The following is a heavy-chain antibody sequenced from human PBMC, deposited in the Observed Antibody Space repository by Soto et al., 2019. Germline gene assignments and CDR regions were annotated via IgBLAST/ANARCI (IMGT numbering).Heavy chain of an antibody. CDR2: IYYSGST. D-gene: IGHD6-6*01. V-gene: IGHV4-39*01. J-gene: IGHJ2*01. Sequence: QLQLQESGPGLVKPSETLSLTCTVSGGSISSSSYYWGWIRQPPGKGLEWMGSIYYSGSTYYNPSLKSRVTISVDTSKNQFSLKLSSVTAADTAVYYWARLLSIAARPVPAGWYFDLWGRGTLVTVSS. CDR3: ARLLSIAARPVPAGWYFDL. CDR1: GGSISSSSYY.